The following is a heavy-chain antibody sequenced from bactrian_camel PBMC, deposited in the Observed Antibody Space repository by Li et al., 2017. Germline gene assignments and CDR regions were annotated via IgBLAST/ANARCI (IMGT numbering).Heavy chain of an antibody. J-gene: IGHJ6*01. V-gene: IGHV3S40*01. CDR2: ISSSGGCAT. D-gene: IGHD3*01. CDR1: GFAFSSVY. Sequence: VQLVESGGGLVQPGGSLRLNCTASGFAFSSVYTSFVRQAPGKGLEWVSTISSSGGCATTYADSVKGRFTISRDNAKNTLFMQMDNLKPEDTALYFCVRDCTDGVSGAFGQGTQVTVSS.